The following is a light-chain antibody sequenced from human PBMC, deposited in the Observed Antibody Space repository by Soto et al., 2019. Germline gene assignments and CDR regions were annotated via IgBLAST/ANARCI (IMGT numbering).Light chain of an antibody. CDR3: RQYGSSWT. CDR2: ATS. Sequence: EIVLTQSPGTLSLSPGQRATLSCRASQSISSSYLAWYQQKSGQAPRLLIYATSSRATGIPDRFSGSGSGTDFTLTISRLEPEDFAVYYCRQYGSSWTFGQGTKVEIK. V-gene: IGKV3-20*01. CDR1: QSISSSY. J-gene: IGKJ1*01.